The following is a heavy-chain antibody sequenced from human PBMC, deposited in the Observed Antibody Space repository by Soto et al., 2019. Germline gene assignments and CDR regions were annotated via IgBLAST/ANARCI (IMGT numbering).Heavy chain of an antibody. V-gene: IGHV4-59*01. CDR2: IYYSGST. D-gene: IGHD1-26*01. Sequence: PSETLSLTCTVSGGSISSYYWSWIRQPPGKGLEWIGYIYYSGSTNYNPSLKSRVTISVDTSKNQFSLKLSSVTAADTAVYYCARGSGSGSYLNAPKKRYGMDVWGQGTTVTVSS. J-gene: IGHJ6*02. CDR1: GGSISSYY. CDR3: ARGSGSGSYLNAPKKRYGMDV.